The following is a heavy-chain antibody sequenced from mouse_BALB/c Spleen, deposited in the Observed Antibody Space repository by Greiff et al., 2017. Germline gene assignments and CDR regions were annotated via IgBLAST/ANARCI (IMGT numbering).Heavy chain of an antibody. D-gene: IGHD2-1*01. CDR2: IRLKSNNYAT. CDR3: TRGNYEDYAMDY. J-gene: IGHJ4*01. Sequence: EVKVVESGGGLVQPGGSMKLSCVASGFTFSNYWMNWVRQSPEKGLEWVAEIRLKSNNYATHYAESVKGRFTISRDDSKSSVYLQMNNLRAEDTGIYYCTRGNYEDYAMDYWGQGTSVTVSS. V-gene: IGHV6-6*02. CDR1: GFTFSNYW.